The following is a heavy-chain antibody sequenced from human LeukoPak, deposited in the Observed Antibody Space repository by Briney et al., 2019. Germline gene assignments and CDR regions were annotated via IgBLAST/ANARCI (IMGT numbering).Heavy chain of an antibody. CDR3: ARERTHGSGYGVDY. CDR1: GYTFTGYY. Sequence: AASVKVSCKAFGYTFTGYYMHWVRQAPGQGLEWMGWINPNINGTNYAQKFQGRVTMTGDRSISTAYMELSRLRSDDTAVYYCARERTHGSGYGVDYWGQGTVVTVSS. CDR2: INPNINGT. D-gene: IGHD6-25*01. V-gene: IGHV1-2*02. J-gene: IGHJ4*02.